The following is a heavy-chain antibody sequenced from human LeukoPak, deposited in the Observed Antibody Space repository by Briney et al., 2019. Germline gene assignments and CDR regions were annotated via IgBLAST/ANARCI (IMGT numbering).Heavy chain of an antibody. D-gene: IGHD3-22*01. CDR1: GGSFSGYY. CDR3: ARGWDYYDSSGYYSPPTPRKDAFDI. CDR2: INHSGST. Sequence: SETLSLTCAVYGGSFSGYYWSWIRQPPGKGLEWIGEINHSGSTNYNPSLKSRVTISVDTSKNQFSLKLSSVPAADTAVYYCARGWDYYDSSGYYSPPTPRKDAFDIWGQGTMVTVSS. V-gene: IGHV4-34*01. J-gene: IGHJ3*02.